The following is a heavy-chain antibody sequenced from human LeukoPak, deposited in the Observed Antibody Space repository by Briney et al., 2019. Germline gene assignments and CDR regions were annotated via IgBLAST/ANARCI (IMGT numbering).Heavy chain of an antibody. Sequence: ASVKVSCKASGYTFTSYGISWVRQAPGQGLEWMGWINPNSGGTHYAQKFQGRVTMTRDTSISTAYMELSRLRSDDTAVYYCARDPEYSSSYFDHWGQGTLVTVSS. CDR3: ARDPEYSSSYFDH. J-gene: IGHJ4*02. CDR1: GYTFTSYG. V-gene: IGHV1-2*02. CDR2: INPNSGGT. D-gene: IGHD6-6*01.